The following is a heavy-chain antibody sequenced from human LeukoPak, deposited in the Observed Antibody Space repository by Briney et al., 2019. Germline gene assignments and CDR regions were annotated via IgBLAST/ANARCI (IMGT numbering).Heavy chain of an antibody. J-gene: IGHJ4*02. CDR3: ARESSGRIGGYYFDY. CDR1: GFTFSSYG. D-gene: IGHD5-12*01. V-gene: IGHV3-30*19. Sequence: AGGSLRLSCAASGFTFSSYGMHWVRQAPGKGLEWVAVISYDGSNKYYADSVKGRFTISRDNSKNTLYLQMNSLRAEDTAVYYCARESSGRIGGYYFDYWGQGTLVTVSS. CDR2: ISYDGSNK.